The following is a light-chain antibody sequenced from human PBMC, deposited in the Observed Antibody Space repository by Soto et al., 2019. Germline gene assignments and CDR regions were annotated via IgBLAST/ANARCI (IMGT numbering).Light chain of an antibody. CDR3: QQSYSSFMYT. CDR1: QSIGSY. Sequence: DIQLTQSPSSLSASIGDRVTITCRASQSIGSYLSWYQHKQGRAPKLLIFGASYLKGGVPSRFSGSGSGTDFTLTITSLYPEDFATYYCQQSYSSFMYTFGQGTKVHIK. V-gene: IGKV1-39*01. CDR2: GAS. J-gene: IGKJ2*01.